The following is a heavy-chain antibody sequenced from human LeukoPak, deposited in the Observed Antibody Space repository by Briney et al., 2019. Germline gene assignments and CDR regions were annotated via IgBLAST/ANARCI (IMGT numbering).Heavy chain of an antibody. J-gene: IGHJ6*03. CDR3: AREIGYYDSSGYSGYYYYYMDV. CDR2: IYTSGST. V-gene: IGHV4-61*02. Sequence: SETLSLTCTVSGGSISSSSYYWSWIRQPAGKGLEWIGRIYTSGSTNYNPSLKSRVTISVDTSKNQFSLKLSSVTAADTAVYYCAREIGYYDSSGYSGYYYYYMDVWGKGTTVTVSS. D-gene: IGHD3-22*01. CDR1: GGSISSSSYY.